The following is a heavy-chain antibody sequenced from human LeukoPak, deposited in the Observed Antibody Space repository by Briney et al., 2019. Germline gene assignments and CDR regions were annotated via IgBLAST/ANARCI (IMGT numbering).Heavy chain of an antibody. D-gene: IGHD3-3*01. J-gene: IGHJ4*02. CDR3: ARATWSGYYPPDY. CDR1: GFTFSSYW. V-gene: IGHV3-66*01. CDR2: IYSGGST. Sequence: PGGSLRLSCAASGFTFSSYWMSWVRQAPGKGLEWVSVIYSGGSTYYADSVKGRFTISRDNSKNTLYLQMNSLRAEDTAVYYCARATWSGYYPPDYWAQGTLVTVSS.